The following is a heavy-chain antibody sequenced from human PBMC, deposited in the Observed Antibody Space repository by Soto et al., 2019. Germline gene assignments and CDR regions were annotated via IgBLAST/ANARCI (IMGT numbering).Heavy chain of an antibody. CDR3: ARLRGYSYGYDY. CDR1: GGTFSSYT. J-gene: IGHJ4*02. Sequence: QVQLVQSGAEVKKPGSSVKVSCKASGGTFSSYTISWVRQAPGQGLEWMGRTIPILGIANYAQKFQGRVTITADKSTSTAYMELSSLRSEDTAVYYCARLRGYSYGYDYWGQGTLVTVSS. CDR2: TIPILGIA. V-gene: IGHV1-69*02. D-gene: IGHD5-18*01.